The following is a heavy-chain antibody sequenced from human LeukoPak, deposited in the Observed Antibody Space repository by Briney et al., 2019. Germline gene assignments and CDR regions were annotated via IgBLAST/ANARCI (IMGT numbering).Heavy chain of an antibody. D-gene: IGHD2-15*01. CDR3: ARGLEDYCSGGSCYTSWFDP. V-gene: IGHV4-59*12. J-gene: IGHJ5*02. Sequence: SETLSLTCTVSGGSMSSYYWSWIRQPPGKGLECIGYICYSGSTTYNPSLKSRVTISVDKSKNQFSLKLSSVTAADTAVYYCARGLEDYCSGGSCYTSWFDPWGQGTLVTVSS. CDR1: GGSMSSYY. CDR2: ICYSGST.